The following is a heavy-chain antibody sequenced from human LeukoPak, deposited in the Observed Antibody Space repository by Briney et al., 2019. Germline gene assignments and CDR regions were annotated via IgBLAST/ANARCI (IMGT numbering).Heavy chain of an antibody. D-gene: IGHD2-15*01. V-gene: IGHV1-69*01. CDR3: AREFRYCSGGSCYREVLPDY. CDR1: GGTFSRYA. J-gene: IGHJ4*02. CDR2: IIPIFGTA. Sequence: SVKVSCKASGGTFSRYAISWVRQAPGQGLEWMGGIIPIFGTANYAQKFQGRVTITADESTSTAYMELSSLRSEDTAVYYCAREFRYCSGGSCYREVLPDYWGQGALVTVSS.